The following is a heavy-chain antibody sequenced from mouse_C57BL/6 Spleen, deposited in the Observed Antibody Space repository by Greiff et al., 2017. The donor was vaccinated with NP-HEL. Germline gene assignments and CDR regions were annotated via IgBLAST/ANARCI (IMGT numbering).Heavy chain of an antibody. CDR1: GFTFSSYA. D-gene: IGHD4-1*01. J-gene: IGHJ2*01. V-gene: IGHV5-4*01. CDR3: ARDGNWDYFDY. Sequence: EVQLQESGGGLVKPGGSLKLSCAASGFTFSSYAMSWVRQTPEKRLEWVATISDGGSYTYYPDNVKGRFTISRDNAKNNLYLQMSHLKSEDTAMYYCARDGNWDYFDYWGQGTTLTVSS. CDR2: ISDGGSYT.